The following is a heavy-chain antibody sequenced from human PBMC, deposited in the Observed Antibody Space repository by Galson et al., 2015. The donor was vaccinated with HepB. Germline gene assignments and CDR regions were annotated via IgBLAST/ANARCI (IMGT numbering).Heavy chain of an antibody. CDR2: IYYSGST. D-gene: IGHD3-16*01. J-gene: IGHJ6*02. V-gene: IGHV4-39*01. Sequence: LSLTCTVSGGSISSSSYYWGWIRQPPGKGLEWIGSIYYSGSTYYNPSLKSRVTISVDTSKNQFSLKLSSVTAADTAVYYCARLGSLYGMDVWGQGTTVTVSS. CDR1: GGSISSSSYY. CDR3: ARLGSLYGMDV.